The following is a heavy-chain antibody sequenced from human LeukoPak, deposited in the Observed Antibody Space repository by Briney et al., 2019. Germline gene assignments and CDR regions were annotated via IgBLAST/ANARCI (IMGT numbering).Heavy chain of an antibody. CDR1: GFTFSSYG. V-gene: IGHV3-23*01. CDR3: AKDGPYCGGDCRAFDL. J-gene: IGHJ2*01. Sequence: PGGSLGLSCAASGFTFSSYGMSWVRQAPGKGLEWVSDISGGGGNTYYADSVKGQFTISRDNSKNTLYLQMNSLRAGDTALYYCAKDGPYCGGDCRAFDLWGRGTLVTVSS. D-gene: IGHD2-21*02. CDR2: ISGGGGNT.